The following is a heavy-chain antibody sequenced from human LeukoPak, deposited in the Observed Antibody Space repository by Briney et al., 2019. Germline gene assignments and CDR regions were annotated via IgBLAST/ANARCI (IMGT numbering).Heavy chain of an antibody. CDR3: ASLGNTWAAYYYGMDV. Sequence: GGSLRLSCAASGFTFSSYSMNWVRQAPAKGLEWVSSISSSSSYIYYADSVKGRFTISRDNAKNSLYLQMNSLRVEDTAVYYCASLGNTWAAYYYGMDVWGQGTTVTVSS. CDR2: ISSSSSYI. V-gene: IGHV3-21*01. J-gene: IGHJ6*02. CDR1: GFTFSSYS. D-gene: IGHD1-26*01.